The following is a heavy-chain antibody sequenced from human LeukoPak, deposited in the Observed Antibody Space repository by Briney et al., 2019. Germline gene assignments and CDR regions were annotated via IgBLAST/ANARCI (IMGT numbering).Heavy chain of an antibody. J-gene: IGHJ3*02. V-gene: IGHV4-61*02. CDR3: TRGWSSVGVFDT. CDR2: IYISGNT. D-gene: IGHD6-19*01. CDR1: GGSIKTGGYS. Sequence: PSETLSLTCTVSGGSIKTGGYSWTWIRQPAGAGLEWIGRIYISGNTDQNPSLKSRVTVSIDSSKNQFSLEMKSVTAADTAVYYCTRGWSSVGVFDTWGQGTVVTVSS.